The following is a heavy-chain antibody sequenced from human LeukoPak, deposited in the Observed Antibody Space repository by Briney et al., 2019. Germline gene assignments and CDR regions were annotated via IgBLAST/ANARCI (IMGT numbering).Heavy chain of an antibody. V-gene: IGHV3-7*01. CDR2: IKEDGSEK. CDR1: GFTFSSYA. CDR3: ARAHSSAFDY. J-gene: IGHJ4*02. Sequence: GGSLRLSCAASGFTFSSYAMSWVRQAPGKGLEWVANIKEDGSEKYYVDSVKGRFTISRDNAKNSLYLQMNSLRAEDTAVYYCARAHSSAFDYWGQGTLVTVSS. D-gene: IGHD6-25*01.